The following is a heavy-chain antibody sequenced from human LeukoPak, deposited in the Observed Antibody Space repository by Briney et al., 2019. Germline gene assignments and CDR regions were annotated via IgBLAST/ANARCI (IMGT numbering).Heavy chain of an antibody. CDR2: ISYDGNNK. CDR3: AKDPFNYYYQNWLDP. J-gene: IGHJ5*02. D-gene: IGHD3-10*01. V-gene: IGHV3-30*04. CDR1: GFTFNSNA. Sequence: GGSLRLSCAASGFTFNSNAMHWVRQAPGKGLEWVAVISYDGNNKYYADSVKGRFTISRDNSKNTLYLQMNSLRAEDTAVYYCAKDPFNYYYQNWLDPWGQGALVTVSS.